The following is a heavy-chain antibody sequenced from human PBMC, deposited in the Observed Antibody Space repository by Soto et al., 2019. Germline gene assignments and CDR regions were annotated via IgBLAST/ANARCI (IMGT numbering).Heavy chain of an antibody. CDR3: ARGHSGGSGWYVDY. Sequence: QLQLLESGPGLVKPSETLSLTCTVSGGSISSTSYYWGWIRQPPGKGLESIGIISYTGSTHYNPSLKSRVTISVDTSKNQFSLKLSSVTAADTAVYYCARGHSGGSGWYVDYWGQGTLVIVSS. CDR2: ISYTGST. CDR1: GGSISSTSYY. D-gene: IGHD6-19*01. J-gene: IGHJ4*02. V-gene: IGHV4-39*01.